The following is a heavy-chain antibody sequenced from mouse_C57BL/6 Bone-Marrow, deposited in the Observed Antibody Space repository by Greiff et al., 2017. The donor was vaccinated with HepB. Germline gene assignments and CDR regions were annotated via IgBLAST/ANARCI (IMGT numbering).Heavy chain of an antibody. Sequence: ESGGDLVKPGGSLKLSCAASGFTFSSYGMSWVRQTPDKRLEWVATISSGGSYTYYPDSVKGRFTISRDNAKNTLYLQMSSLKSEDTAMYYCARRRSNYMLWYFDVWGTGTTVTVSS. CDR3: ARRRSNYMLWYFDV. CDR2: ISSGGSYT. V-gene: IGHV5-6*01. D-gene: IGHD2-5*01. J-gene: IGHJ1*03. CDR1: GFTFSSYG.